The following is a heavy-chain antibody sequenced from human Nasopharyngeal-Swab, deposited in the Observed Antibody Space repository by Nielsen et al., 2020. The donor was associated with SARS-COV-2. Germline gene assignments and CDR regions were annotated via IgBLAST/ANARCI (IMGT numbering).Heavy chain of an antibody. V-gene: IGHV1-24*01. CDR2: FDPEDGET. CDR3: ATVGQIIASCGGGRPGNWFDP. CDR1: GYTLTELS. Sequence: ASVKVSCKVSGYTLTELSMHWVRQAPGKGLEWMGGFDPEDGETIYAQKFQGRVTMTEDTSTDTAYMELSSLRSEDTAVYYCATVGQIIASCGGGRPGNWFDPWGQGTLVTVSS. D-gene: IGHD3-3*01. J-gene: IGHJ5*02.